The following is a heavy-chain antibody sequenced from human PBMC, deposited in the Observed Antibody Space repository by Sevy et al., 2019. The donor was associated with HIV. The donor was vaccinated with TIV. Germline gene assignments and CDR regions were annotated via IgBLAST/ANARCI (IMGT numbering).Heavy chain of an antibody. Sequence: GGSLRLSCAASGFTFSDYYMSWIRQAPGKGLEWVSYISSSGSTIYYTDSVKGRFTISRDNAKNSLYLQMNSLRAEDTAVYYCARAEKKQWLPDWGQGTLVTVSS. V-gene: IGHV3-11*01. CDR3: ARAEKKQWLPD. CDR2: ISSSGSTI. D-gene: IGHD6-19*01. J-gene: IGHJ4*02. CDR1: GFTFSDYY.